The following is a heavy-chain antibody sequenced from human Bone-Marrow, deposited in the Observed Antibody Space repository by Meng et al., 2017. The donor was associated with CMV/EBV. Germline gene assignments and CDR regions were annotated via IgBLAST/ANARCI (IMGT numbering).Heavy chain of an antibody. CDR2: IYYSGST. Sequence: SETLSLTCTVSGGSISSSSYCWGWIRQPPGKGLEWIGSIYYSGSTYYNPSLKSRVTISVDTSKNQFSLKLSSVTAADTAIYYCAKNYYDNSGYIDYWGQGTLVTVSS. D-gene: IGHD3-22*01. J-gene: IGHJ4*02. CDR1: GGSISSSSYC. V-gene: IGHV4-39*07. CDR3: AKNYYDNSGYIDY.